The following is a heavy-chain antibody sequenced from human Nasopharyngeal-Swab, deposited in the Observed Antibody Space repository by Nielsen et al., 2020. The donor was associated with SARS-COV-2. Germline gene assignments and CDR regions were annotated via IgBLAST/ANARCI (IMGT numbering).Heavy chain of an antibody. V-gene: IGHV3-33*08. D-gene: IGHD3-16*02. CDR2: IWYDGSNK. Sequence: SLKISCAASGFTFSSYGMHWVRQAPGKGLEWVAVIWYDGSNKYYADSVKGRFTISRDNAKNSLYLQKNSLRAEDTAVYYCARGSYNDIGYSYRPIDYWGQGTLVTVSS. CDR3: ARGSYNDIGYSYRPIDY. CDR1: GFTFSSYG. J-gene: IGHJ4*02.